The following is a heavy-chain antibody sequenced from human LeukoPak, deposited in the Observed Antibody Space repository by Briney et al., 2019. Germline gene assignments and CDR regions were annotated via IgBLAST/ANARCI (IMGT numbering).Heavy chain of an antibody. D-gene: IGHD5-18*01. CDR3: AKDGAMVSYYYGMDV. CDR2: ISGSGGST. Sequence: GSLRLSCAASGFTFSSYAMSWVRQAPGKGLEWVSAISGSGGSTYYAASVKGRFTISRDNSKNTLYLQMNSLRAEDTAVYYCAKDGAMVSYYYGMDVWGKGTTVTVSS. J-gene: IGHJ6*04. CDR1: GFTFSSYA. V-gene: IGHV3-23*01.